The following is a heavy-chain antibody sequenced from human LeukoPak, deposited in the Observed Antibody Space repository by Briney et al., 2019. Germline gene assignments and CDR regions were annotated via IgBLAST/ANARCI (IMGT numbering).Heavy chain of an antibody. J-gene: IGHJ5*02. Sequence: SETLSLTCAVYGGSFSYYYWSWIRQPPGKTLEWIGEINHNGSTNYNPSLKSRVTISVDTSKNQFSLKLSSVTAADTAVYYCAIRKYYDILTGYRKIPTSGFDPWGQGTLVTVSS. V-gene: IGHV4-34*01. CDR3: AIRKYYDILTGYRKIPTSGFDP. CDR1: GGSFSYYY. D-gene: IGHD3-9*01. CDR2: INHNGST.